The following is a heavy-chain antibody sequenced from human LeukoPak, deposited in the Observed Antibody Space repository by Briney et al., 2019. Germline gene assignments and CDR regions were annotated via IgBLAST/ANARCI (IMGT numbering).Heavy chain of an antibody. V-gene: IGHV4-31*03. D-gene: IGHD3-10*01. CDR1: GGSISSGGYY. Sequence: SETLSLTCTVSGGSISSGGYYWSWIRQHPGKGLEWIGYIYYSGSTYYNPSLKSRVTISVDTSKNQFSLKLSSVTAADTAVYYCARGVRENPLDYWGQGTLVTVSS. J-gene: IGHJ4*02. CDR3: ARGVRENPLDY. CDR2: IYYSGST.